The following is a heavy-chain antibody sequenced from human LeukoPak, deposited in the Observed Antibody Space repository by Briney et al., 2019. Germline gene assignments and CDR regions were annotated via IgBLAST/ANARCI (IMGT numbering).Heavy chain of an antibody. Sequence: SETLSLTCTVSGGSISSYYWSWIRQPAGKGLEWIGRIYTSGSTNYNPSLKSRVTMSVDTSKNQFSLKLSSVAAADTAVYYCAREGTIAAANPLDYWGQGTLVTVSS. CDR3: AREGTIAAANPLDY. J-gene: IGHJ4*02. CDR1: GGSISSYY. V-gene: IGHV4-4*07. CDR2: IYTSGST. D-gene: IGHD6-13*01.